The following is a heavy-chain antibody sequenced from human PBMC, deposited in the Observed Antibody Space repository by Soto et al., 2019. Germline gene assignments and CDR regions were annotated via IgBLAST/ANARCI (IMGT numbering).Heavy chain of an antibody. Sequence: QVQLVESGGGVVQPGRSLRLSCAASGFTFSSYGMHWVRQAPGKGLEWVAVISYDGSNKYYADSVKGRFTISRDNSKNTLYLQMISLRTVDTAVYYFAKDVRGGYSVFDYWGQGTLVTVSS. CDR2: ISYDGSNK. J-gene: IGHJ4*02. CDR1: GFTFSSYG. V-gene: IGHV3-30*18. CDR3: AKDVRGGYSVFDY. D-gene: IGHD6-19*01.